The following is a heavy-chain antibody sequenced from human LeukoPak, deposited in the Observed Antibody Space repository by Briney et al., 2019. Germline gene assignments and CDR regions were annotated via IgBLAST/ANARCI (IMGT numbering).Heavy chain of an antibody. CDR3: ARVYYGAAGPLDVFDI. CDR2: IYNSGST. CDR1: GGSISSYY. D-gene: IGHD6-13*01. Sequence: SETLSLTCTVSGGSISSYYWSWIRQPPGKGLEWIGYIYNSGSTNYNPSLKSRVTISIDTSKNQFSLKLSSVTAADTAVYFCARVYYGAAGPLDVFDIWGQGRMVTVSS. V-gene: IGHV4-59*01. J-gene: IGHJ3*02.